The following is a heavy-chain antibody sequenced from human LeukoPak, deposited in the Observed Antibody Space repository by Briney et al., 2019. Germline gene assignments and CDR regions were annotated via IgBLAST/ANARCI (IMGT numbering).Heavy chain of an antibody. Sequence: EASVKVSCKASGYTFTSYDINWVRQATGQGLEWMGWMNPNSGNTGYAQKSQGRVTMTRNTSISTAYMELSSLRSEDTAVYYCARVLTDYGDYVDYWGQGTLVTVSS. CDR3: ARVLTDYGDYVDY. V-gene: IGHV1-8*01. D-gene: IGHD4-17*01. CDR2: MNPNSGNT. CDR1: GYTFTSYD. J-gene: IGHJ4*02.